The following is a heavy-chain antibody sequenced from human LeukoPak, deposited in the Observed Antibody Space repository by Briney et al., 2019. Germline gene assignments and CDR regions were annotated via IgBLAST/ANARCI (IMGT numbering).Heavy chain of an antibody. J-gene: IGHJ4*02. CDR3: AKARSGYSYGYWLDY. CDR1: GFTFDDYA. V-gene: IGHV3-9*01. D-gene: IGHD5-18*01. Sequence: GGSLRLSCAASGFTFDDYAMHWVRQAPGKGLEWVSGISCNSGSIGYADSVKGRFTISRDNAKNSLYLQMNSLRAEDTALYYCAKARSGYSYGYWLDYWGQGTLVTVSS. CDR2: ISCNSGSI.